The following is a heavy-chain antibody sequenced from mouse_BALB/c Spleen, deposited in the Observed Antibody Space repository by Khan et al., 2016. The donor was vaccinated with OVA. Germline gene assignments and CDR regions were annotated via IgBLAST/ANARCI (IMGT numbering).Heavy chain of an antibody. V-gene: IGHV6-6*02. CDR3: WIPQ. CDR1: GYTFSNYW. Sequence: EVQLVESGGGLVQPGASMKLSCVASGYTFSNYWMHWVHQSPVPGLVWVAEISFKYDDYVTHHAENVKGRFTMSISDTKISVYLQMNNLRAEVTGIYYCWIPQWGQGSTLTVSA. J-gene: IGHJ2*01. CDR2: ISFKYDDYVT.